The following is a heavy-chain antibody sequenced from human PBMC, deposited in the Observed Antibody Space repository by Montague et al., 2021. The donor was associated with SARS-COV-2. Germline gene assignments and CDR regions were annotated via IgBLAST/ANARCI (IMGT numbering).Heavy chain of an antibody. CDR1: GASLSGYD. CDR3: ARVPYRLLFVPRYYGMDV. Sequence: SETLSLTCAVYGASLSGYDWSWIRQSPGEGLEWIAEFSHSGSTSYNPSLKSRVTISVDTSRNQFSLKLSSATAADTAVYYCARVPYRLLFVPRYYGMDVWGQGTTVTVSS. J-gene: IGHJ6*02. D-gene: IGHD2-21*02. V-gene: IGHV4-34*01. CDR2: FSHSGST.